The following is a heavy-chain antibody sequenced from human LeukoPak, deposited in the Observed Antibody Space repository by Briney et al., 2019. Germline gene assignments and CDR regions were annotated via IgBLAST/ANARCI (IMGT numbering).Heavy chain of an antibody. CDR3: ARDRGGYYDSSGYYSPHAFDI. CDR2: ISSSSSYI. D-gene: IGHD3-22*01. Sequence: PGGSLRLSCAASGFTFSSYSMNWVRQAPGKGLEWVSSISSSSSYIYYADSVKGRFTISRDNAKNSLYLQMNSLRAEDTAVYYCARDRGGYYDSSGYYSPHAFDIWGQGTMVTVSS. J-gene: IGHJ3*02. CDR1: GFTFSSYS. V-gene: IGHV3-21*01.